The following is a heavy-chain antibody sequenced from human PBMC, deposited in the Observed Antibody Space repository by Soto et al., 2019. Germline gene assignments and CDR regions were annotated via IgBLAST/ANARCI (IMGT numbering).Heavy chain of an antibody. D-gene: IGHD3-22*01. V-gene: IGHV4-30-2*01. Sequence: TLSLTCAVSGGSISSGDYSWNWIRQPPGKGLEWIGYIYYGGSTYYNPSLQSRVTMSVDRSRNQFSLKLNSVTAADTAVYYCARVRREYDNSGPVDYWGQGTLVTVSS. CDR1: GGSISSGDYS. CDR2: IYYGGST. J-gene: IGHJ4*02. CDR3: ARVRREYDNSGPVDY.